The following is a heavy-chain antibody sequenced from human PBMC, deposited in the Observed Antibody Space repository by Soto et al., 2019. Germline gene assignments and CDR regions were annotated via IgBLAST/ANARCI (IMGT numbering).Heavy chain of an antibody. V-gene: IGHV4-4*02. CDR1: GGSISSSNW. CDR3: AWIAAAGTNFDY. CDR2: IYHSGST. Sequence: QVQLQESGPGLVKPSGTLSLTCAVSGGSISSSNWWSWVRQPPGKGLEWIGKIYHSGSTNYNPSLKIRVTTSVDKSKNQFSLKLSSVTAADTAVYYCAWIAAAGTNFDYWGQGTLVTVSS. J-gene: IGHJ4*02. D-gene: IGHD6-13*01.